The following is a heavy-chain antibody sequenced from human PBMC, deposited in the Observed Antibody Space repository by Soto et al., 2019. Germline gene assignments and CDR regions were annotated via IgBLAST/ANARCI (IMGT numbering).Heavy chain of an antibody. D-gene: IGHD3-22*01. CDR3: AKDPYDSSGYYYCMDV. CDR1: GFTFSSYG. CDR2: ISYDGSNK. J-gene: IGHJ6*02. V-gene: IGHV3-30*18. Sequence: QVQLVESGGGVVQPGRSLRLSCAASGFTFSSYGMHWVRQAPGKGLEWVAVISYDGSNKYYADSVKGRFTISRDNSKNTLYLQMNSLRAEDTAVYYCAKDPYDSSGYYYCMDVWGQGTTVTVSS.